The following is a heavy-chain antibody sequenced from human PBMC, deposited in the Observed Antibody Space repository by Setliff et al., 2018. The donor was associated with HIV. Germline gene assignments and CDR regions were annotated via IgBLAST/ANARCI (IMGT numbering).Heavy chain of an antibody. CDR2: SHTSGNT. D-gene: IGHD3-22*01. CDR1: GGSISSYY. Sequence: SETLSLTCTVSGGSISSYYWSWIRQPPGKGLEWIGYSHTSGNTNYNPSLKSRVNISVDTSKNQFSLKLSSVTAADTALYYCARHAIDSGGYYSQFAYWGQGTLVTVSS. CDR3: ARHAIDSGGYYSQFAY. V-gene: IGHV4-4*09. J-gene: IGHJ4*02.